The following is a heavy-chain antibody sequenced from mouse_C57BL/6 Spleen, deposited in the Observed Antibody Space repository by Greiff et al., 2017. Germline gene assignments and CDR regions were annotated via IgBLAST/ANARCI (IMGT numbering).Heavy chain of an antibody. D-gene: IGHD2-3*01. V-gene: IGHV1-69*01. Sequence: QVQLQQPGAELVMPGASVKLSCKASGYTFTSYWMHWVKQRPGQGLEWIGEIDPSDGYTNYNQKFKGKSTLTVDKSSSTAYMQLSSLTSEDSAVYYCARADCYFDFDVWGTGTTVTVSS. CDR1: GYTFTSYW. CDR3: ARADCYFDFDV. J-gene: IGHJ1*03. CDR2: IDPSDGYT.